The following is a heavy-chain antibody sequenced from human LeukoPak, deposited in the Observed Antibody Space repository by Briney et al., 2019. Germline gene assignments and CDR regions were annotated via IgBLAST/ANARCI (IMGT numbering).Heavy chain of an antibody. J-gene: IGHJ4*02. D-gene: IGHD2-2*01. CDR2: INGRGAAT. Sequence: PGGSLRLSCAASGFTFSSYAMSWVRQAPGKGLEWVSRINGRGAATYYADSVKGRFTIDRDNSKNTLSLQMNSLRAEDTAVYYCAKMSGDCSSTICSSFDYWGQGTLVTVSS. CDR3: AKMSGDCSSTICSSFDY. CDR1: GFTFSSYA. V-gene: IGHV3-23*01.